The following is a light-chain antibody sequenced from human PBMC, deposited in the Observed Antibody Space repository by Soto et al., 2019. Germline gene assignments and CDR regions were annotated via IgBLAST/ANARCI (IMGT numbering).Light chain of an antibody. CDR2: EVS. J-gene: IGLJ2*01. CDR1: SSDVGGYNY. Sequence: QSVLTQPPSASGSPGQSVTISCTGTSSDVGGYNYVSWYQQHPGKAPKLMIYEVSKRPSGVPDRFSGSKSGNTASLTVSGLQAEDEADYYCSSYAGSNNLIGGGTTLTVL. CDR3: SSYAGSNNL. V-gene: IGLV2-8*01.